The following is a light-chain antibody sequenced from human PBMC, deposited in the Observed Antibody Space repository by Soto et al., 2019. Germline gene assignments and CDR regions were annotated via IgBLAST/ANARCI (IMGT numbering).Light chain of an antibody. CDR3: QQYDSSIT. J-gene: IGKJ5*01. CDR2: GAS. V-gene: IGKV3-20*01. Sequence: IVLTQSPGTLSLSPGARATLSCRASQYIRKSHLAWYEQKPGQAPRLLIYGASIKATGIPDRFSGSGSGTDFTLTISRMEPEDFAVYYCQQYDSSITFGQGTRLEI. CDR1: QYIRKSH.